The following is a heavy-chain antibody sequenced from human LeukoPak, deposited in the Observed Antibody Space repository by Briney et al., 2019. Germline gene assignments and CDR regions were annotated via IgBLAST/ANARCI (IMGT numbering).Heavy chain of an antibody. CDR3: ARLDGDLDY. V-gene: IGHV4-39*01. CDR2: IYYSGST. J-gene: IGHJ4*02. D-gene: IGHD4-17*01. Sequence: SETLSLTCSVSGGSISSGGYDWSWIRQPPGKGLEWIGSIYYSGSTYYNPSLKSRVTISVDTSKNQFSLKLSSVTAADTAVYYCARLDGDLDYWGQGTLVTVSS. CDR1: GGSISSGGYD.